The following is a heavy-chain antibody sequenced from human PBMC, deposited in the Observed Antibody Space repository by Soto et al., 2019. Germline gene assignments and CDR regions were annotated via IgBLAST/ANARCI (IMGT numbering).Heavy chain of an antibody. CDR2: IYYSGIT. J-gene: IGHJ6*03. CDR3: AREVRVVAATKDYYYYYMDV. V-gene: IGHV4-59*01. D-gene: IGHD2-15*01. Sequence: PSENLSLTCTVSGGSISSYYWSWIRQPPGKGLEWIGYIYYSGITNYSPSLKSRVTISVDTSKNQFSLKLSSVTAADTAVYYCAREVRVVAATKDYYYYYMDVWGKGTTVTVSS. CDR1: GGSISSYY.